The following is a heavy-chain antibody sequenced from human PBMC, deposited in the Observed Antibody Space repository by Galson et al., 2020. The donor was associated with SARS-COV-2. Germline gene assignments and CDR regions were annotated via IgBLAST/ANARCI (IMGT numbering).Heavy chain of an antibody. J-gene: IGHJ4*02. Sequence: TGGSLRLSCLASGFTFSGYGMHWVRQAPGKGLEWVAVISYDGSNKYYADSVKGRFTISRDNSKNTLYLQMNSLRAEDTAVYYCARGYYDSSGYYTLDCWGQGTLVTVSS. CDR2: ISYDGSNK. D-gene: IGHD3-22*01. CDR3: ARGYYDSSGYYTLDC. V-gene: IGHV3-30-3*01. CDR1: GFTFSGYG.